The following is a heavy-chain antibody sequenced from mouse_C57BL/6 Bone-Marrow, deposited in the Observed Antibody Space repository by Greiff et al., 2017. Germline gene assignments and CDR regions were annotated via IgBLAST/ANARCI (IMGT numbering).Heavy chain of an antibody. V-gene: IGHV1-15*01. CDR2: IDPETGGT. Sequence: QVQLKQSGAELVRPGASVTLSCKASGYTFTDYEMHWVKQTPVHGLEWIGAIDPETGGTAYNQKFKGKAILTADKSYSTAYMELRSLTSEDSAVYYCTRWGNYDYGYYAMDYWGQGTSVTVSS. CDR3: TRWGNYDYGYYAMDY. D-gene: IGHD2-4*01. CDR1: GYTFTDYE. J-gene: IGHJ4*01.